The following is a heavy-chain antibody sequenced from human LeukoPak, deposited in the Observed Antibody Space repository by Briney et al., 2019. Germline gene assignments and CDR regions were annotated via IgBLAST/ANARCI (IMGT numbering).Heavy chain of an antibody. V-gene: IGHV1-69*13. CDR1: GGTFSSYA. CDR2: IIPIFGTA. CDR3: ARGSYSGYDLFDY. Sequence: SVKVSCKASGGTFSSYAISWVRQAPGQGLEWMGGIIPIFGTANYAQKFQGRVTITADESTSTAYMELSSLRSEDTAVYYCARGSYSGYDLFDYWGQGTLVTVPS. J-gene: IGHJ4*02. D-gene: IGHD5-12*01.